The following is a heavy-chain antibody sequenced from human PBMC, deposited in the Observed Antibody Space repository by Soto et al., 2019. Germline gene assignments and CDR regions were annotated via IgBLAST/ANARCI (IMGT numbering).Heavy chain of an antibody. CDR2: IIPIFGTA. J-gene: IGHJ5*02. CDR1: GGTFSSYA. Sequence: QVQLVQSGAEVKKPGSSVKVSCKASGGTFSSYAISWVRQAPGQGLEWMGGIIPIFGTANYAQKFKGRVKITANESTSTAYMELSSLRSEDTAVYYCARGGRGTMVRGVIIKSWFDPWGQGTLVTVSS. D-gene: IGHD3-10*01. CDR3: ARGGRGTMVRGVIIKSWFDP. V-gene: IGHV1-69*01.